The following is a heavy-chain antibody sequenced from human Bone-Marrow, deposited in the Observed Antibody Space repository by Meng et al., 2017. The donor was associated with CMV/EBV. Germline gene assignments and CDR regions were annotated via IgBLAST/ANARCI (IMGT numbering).Heavy chain of an antibody. CDR3: ARVPPTSLTYGGPAGYAFDI. V-gene: IGHV1-46*01. J-gene: IGHJ3*02. D-gene: IGHD4-23*01. Sequence: ASVKVSCKASGYTFTSYYMHWVRQAPGQGLEWMGIINPSGGSTSYAQKFQGRVTMTRDTSTSTVYMELSSLRSEDTAVYYCARVPPTSLTYGGPAGYAFDIWGHGTMVTVSS. CDR1: GYTFTSYY. CDR2: INPSGGST.